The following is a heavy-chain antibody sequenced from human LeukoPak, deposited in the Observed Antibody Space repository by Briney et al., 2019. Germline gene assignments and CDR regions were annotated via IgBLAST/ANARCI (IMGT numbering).Heavy chain of an antibody. V-gene: IGHV3-21*01. CDR3: ARVGCSGGSCPHGI. J-gene: IGHJ3*02. CDR2: ISSSSSYI. CDR1: GFTFSSYS. Sequence: GGSLTPSRAASGFTFSSYSMNWVRQAPGKGLEWVSSISSSSSYIYYADSVKGRFTLSRDNAKNSLYLQMNSLRAEDTAVYYCARVGCSGGSCPHGIWGQGTMVTVSS. D-gene: IGHD2-15*01.